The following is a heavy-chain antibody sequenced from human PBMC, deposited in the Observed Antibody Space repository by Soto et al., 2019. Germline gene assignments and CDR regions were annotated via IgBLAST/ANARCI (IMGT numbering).Heavy chain of an antibody. CDR2: ISGSGGST. D-gene: IGHD1-26*01. V-gene: IGHV3-23*01. Sequence: GGSLRLSCAASGFTFSSYAMSWVRQAPGKGLEWVSAISGSGGSTYYADSVKGRFTISRDNSKNTLYLQMNSLRAEDTAVYYCASNPGSSYYYYYYYMDVWGKGTTVTVSS. J-gene: IGHJ6*03. CDR1: GFTFSSYA. CDR3: ASNPGSSYYYYYYYMDV.